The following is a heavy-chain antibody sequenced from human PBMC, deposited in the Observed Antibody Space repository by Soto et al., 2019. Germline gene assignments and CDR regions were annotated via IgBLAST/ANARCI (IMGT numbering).Heavy chain of an antibody. CDR2: IYPADFDT. CDR3: ARLLGYTHGHQEFFDY. D-gene: IGHD5-18*01. J-gene: IGHJ4*02. CDR1: GYNFNTYW. Sequence: PGESLKIACTTYGYNFNTYWIGWVRHMPGKGLEWMGVIYPADFDTRYSQSFQGHLTMSVDKSISTAYLQWGSLETSDTAMYYCARLLGYTHGHQEFFDYWGQGTPVTAPQ. V-gene: IGHV5-51*01.